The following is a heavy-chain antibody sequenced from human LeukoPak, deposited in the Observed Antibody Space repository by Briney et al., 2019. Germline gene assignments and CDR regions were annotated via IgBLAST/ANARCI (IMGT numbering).Heavy chain of an antibody. D-gene: IGHD6-13*01. Sequence: PSQTLSLTCTVSGGSISSGSYYWSWIRQPAGKGLEWIGRIYTSGSTNYNPSLKSRVTTSVDTSKNQFSLKVSSVTAADTAVYYCARDKGSSWFESSLDYWGQGTLVTVSS. CDR3: ARDKGSSWFESSLDY. CDR2: IYTSGST. V-gene: IGHV4-61*02. J-gene: IGHJ4*02. CDR1: GGSISSGSYY.